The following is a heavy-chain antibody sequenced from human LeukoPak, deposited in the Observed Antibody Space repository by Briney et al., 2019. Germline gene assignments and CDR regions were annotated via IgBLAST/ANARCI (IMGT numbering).Heavy chain of an antibody. J-gene: IGHJ3*02. CDR3: ARDGGAFDI. CDR2: IYTSGST. Sequence: SETLSLTCTVSGGSISSGDYYWSWIRQPPGKGLEWIGRIYTSGSTNYNPSLKSRVTISVDTSKNQFSLKLSSVTAADTAVYYCARDGGAFDIWGQGTMVTVSS. V-gene: IGHV4-61*08. CDR1: GGSISSGDYY.